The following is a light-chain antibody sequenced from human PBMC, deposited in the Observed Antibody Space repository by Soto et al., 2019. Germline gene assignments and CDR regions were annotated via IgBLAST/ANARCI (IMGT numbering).Light chain of an antibody. J-gene: IGKJ2*01. V-gene: IGKV3-20*01. CDR3: QQYGGAPYT. Sequence: EIVLTQSPDTLSLSPGEGVTLSCRASQSVVSDYVAWYQQKPGQAPRLLIYGASSGSTGLPARFSGSGSGTDFTLTISRLEPEDFAVYYCQQYGGAPYTFGPGT. CDR1: QSVVSDY. CDR2: GAS.